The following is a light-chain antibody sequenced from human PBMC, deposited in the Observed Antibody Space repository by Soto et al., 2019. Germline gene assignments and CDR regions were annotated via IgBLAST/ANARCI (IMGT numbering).Light chain of an antibody. CDR3: QQYNNWPRT. CDR2: GAS. Sequence: EIVMPQSPATLSVSPGASSTLSCRASQSVSSNLAWYQQKPGQAPRLLIYGASTRATGIPARFSGSGSGTEFTLTISSLQSEDFAVYYCQQYNNWPRTFGQGTKVDI. J-gene: IGKJ1*01. CDR1: QSVSSN. V-gene: IGKV3-15*01.